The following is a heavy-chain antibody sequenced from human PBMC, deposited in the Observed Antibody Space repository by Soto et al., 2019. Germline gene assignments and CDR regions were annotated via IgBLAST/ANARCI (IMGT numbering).Heavy chain of an antibody. CDR1: GFSFSNYG. J-gene: IGHJ4*02. V-gene: IGHV3-23*01. Sequence: HPGGSLRLSCAASGFSFSNYGMMWVRQAPGKGLEWVSVISDSGRNSYTADSVKGRLAISRDNSKNTVFLQMNDLRAEDTAIYYCAKSPWAASSGPFWGQGTLVTVSS. CDR2: ISDSGRNS. D-gene: IGHD6-25*01. CDR3: AKSPWAASSGPF.